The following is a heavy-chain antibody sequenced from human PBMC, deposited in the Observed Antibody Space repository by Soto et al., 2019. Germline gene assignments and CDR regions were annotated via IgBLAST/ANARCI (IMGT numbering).Heavy chain of an antibody. CDR1: GFTVINYA. J-gene: IGHJ4*02. CDR2: ISVSVDNT. D-gene: IGHD2-15*01. CDR3: EQEEAASFDY. Sequence: PXVFLSLSFTASGFTVINYAMSWVRQAPGKGLEWVSGISVSVDNTYYADSVKGRFTISRDNSKNTLYLQMNSLRAEDTAAYYCEQEEAASFDYWGQGTLVTVSS. V-gene: IGHV3-23*01.